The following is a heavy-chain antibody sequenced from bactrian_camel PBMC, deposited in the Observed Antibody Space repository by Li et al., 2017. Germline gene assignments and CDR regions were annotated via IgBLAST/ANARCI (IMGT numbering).Heavy chain of an antibody. Sequence: VQLVESGGGLVQPGGSLVLSCAASGFTFSSYSMSWVRQAPGKGLEWVSSIYSDASNTYYAGSVKGRFTISRDNAKNTVYLQMNSLKPEDTAMYYCAAGAVQGGYCRPFNFWGQGTQVTVS. CDR3: AAGAVQGGYCRPFNF. J-gene: IGHJ4*01. CDR1: GFTFSSYS. CDR2: IYSDASNT. D-gene: IGHD2*01. V-gene: IGHV3-2*01.